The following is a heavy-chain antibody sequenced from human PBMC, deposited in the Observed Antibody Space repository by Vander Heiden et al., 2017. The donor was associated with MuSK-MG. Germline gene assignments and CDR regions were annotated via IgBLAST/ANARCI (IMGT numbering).Heavy chain of an antibody. Sequence: QVQLQDSGSGLAKPSDTLSLTCADSGYSISSGYYWGWIRQPPGKGLEWIGSIYHSGSTYYNPSLKIRVTISVDTSKNQFSRKLSSVTAADTAVYYCARRLTMIAFDYWGQGTLVTVSS. CDR3: ARRLTMIAFDY. CDR2: IYHSGST. CDR1: GYSISSGYY. V-gene: IGHV4-38-2*01. J-gene: IGHJ4*02. D-gene: IGHD3-22*01.